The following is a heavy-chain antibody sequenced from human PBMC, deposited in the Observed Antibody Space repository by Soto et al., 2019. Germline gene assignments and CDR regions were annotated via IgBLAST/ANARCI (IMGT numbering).Heavy chain of an antibody. CDR1: GASFSGSH. J-gene: IGHJ4*02. CDR3: ARVSPDSSTRYTGAFDY. D-gene: IGHD6-13*01. Sequence: QVQLQQWGAGLLKPSETLSLTCAVYGASFSGSHWSWIRQPPGKGLEWIGEIHHTGTTKYNPSLKSRVTISVDTSKNQCSLRLRSVAATDTAAYYCARVSPDSSTRYTGAFDYWGQGTLATVS. V-gene: IGHV4-34*01. CDR2: IHHTGTT.